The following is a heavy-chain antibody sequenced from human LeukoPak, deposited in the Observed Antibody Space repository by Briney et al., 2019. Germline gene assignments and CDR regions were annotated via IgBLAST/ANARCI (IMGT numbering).Heavy chain of an antibody. Sequence: SETLSLTCAVYGGSFSGYYWSWIRQPPGKGLEWIGEISHSGSSNSNPSLKSRVTMSADMSKNQFTLKLSSVTAADTAVYFCARLAYYLDSSGYYLYYFDNWGQGTPVTVSS. CDR1: GGSFSGYY. J-gene: IGHJ4*02. CDR3: ARLAYYLDSSGYYLYYFDN. V-gene: IGHV4-34*01. D-gene: IGHD3-22*01. CDR2: ISHSGSS.